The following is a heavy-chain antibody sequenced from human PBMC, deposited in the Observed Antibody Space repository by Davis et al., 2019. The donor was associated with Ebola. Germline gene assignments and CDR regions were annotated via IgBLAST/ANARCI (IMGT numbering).Heavy chain of an antibody. V-gene: IGHV4-39*07. CDR1: GGSISSYY. CDR2: IYYSGST. CDR3: ARDLGRGWFDP. Sequence: SETLSLTCTVSGGSISSYYWGWIRQPPGKGLEWIGSIYYSGSTYYNPSLKSRVTISVDTSKNQFSLKLSSVTAADTAVYYCARDLGRGWFDPWGQGTLVTVSS. J-gene: IGHJ5*02. D-gene: IGHD3-10*01.